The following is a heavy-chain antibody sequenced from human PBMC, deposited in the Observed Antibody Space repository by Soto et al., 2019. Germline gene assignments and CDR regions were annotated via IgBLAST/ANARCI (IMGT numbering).Heavy chain of an antibody. CDR1: RGAFGAYW. CDR3: ARDVPHNWFDS. Sequence: EVQMVESGGGLVQPGGSLRLSCEASRGAFGAYWMHWVRQAPGKGLVWVSRINGDANDIIYADSVKGRFTASRDNAKHMVFLQMNSLRVEDTAVYYWARDVPHNWFDSWGQGPRVTVSS. J-gene: IGHJ5*01. CDR2: INGDANDI. V-gene: IGHV3-74*01. D-gene: IGHD3-10*02.